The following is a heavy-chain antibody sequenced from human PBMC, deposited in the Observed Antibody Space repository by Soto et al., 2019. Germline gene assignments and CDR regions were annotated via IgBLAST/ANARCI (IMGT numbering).Heavy chain of an antibody. CDR2: ISHDGFNK. CDR1: GFTFSSYT. CDR3: ARCPMDYVKLDWYFDL. D-gene: IGHD3-10*02. Sequence: GGSLRLSCTASGFTFSSYTIHWVRQTPGKGLEWVAVISHDGFNKYYADSVKGRFTMSRDISKNTFYVQMNSLRAEDTAVYYCARCPMDYVKLDWYFDLWGRGTQVTVSS. J-gene: IGHJ2*01. V-gene: IGHV3-30-3*01.